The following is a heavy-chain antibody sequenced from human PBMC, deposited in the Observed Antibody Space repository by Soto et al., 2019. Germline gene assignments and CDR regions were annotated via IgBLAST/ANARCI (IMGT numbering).Heavy chain of an antibody. Sequence: SETLSLTCTVSGGSIISSSYYWGWIRQPPGKGLEWIGSIYYSGSTYYNPSLKSRVTISVDTSKNQFSLKLSSVTAADTAVYYCAWYYDSSPGYWGQGTLVTVSS. CDR2: IYYSGST. CDR1: GGSIISSSYY. CDR3: AWYYDSSPGY. J-gene: IGHJ4*02. D-gene: IGHD3-22*01. V-gene: IGHV4-39*01.